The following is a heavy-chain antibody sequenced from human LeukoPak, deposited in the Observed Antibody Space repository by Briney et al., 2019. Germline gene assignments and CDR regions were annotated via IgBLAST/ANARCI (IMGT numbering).Heavy chain of an antibody. CDR1: GFTFSSYS. V-gene: IGHV3-21*01. CDR3: ARDPRVGWFDP. Sequence: GGSLRLSCAASGFTFSSYSMNWVRQAPGKVLEWVSSISSSSSYIYYADSVKGRFTISRDNAKNSLYLQMNSLRAEDTAVYYCARDPRVGWFDPWGQGTLVTVSS. J-gene: IGHJ5*02. CDR2: ISSSSSYI.